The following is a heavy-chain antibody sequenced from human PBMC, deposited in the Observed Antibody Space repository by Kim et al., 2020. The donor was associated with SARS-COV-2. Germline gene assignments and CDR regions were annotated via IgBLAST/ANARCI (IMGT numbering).Heavy chain of an antibody. CDR2: IIPIFGTA. Sequence: SVKVSCKASGGTFSSYAISWVRQAPGQGLEWMGGIIPIFGTANYAQKFQGRVTITADESTSTAYMELSSLRSEDTAVYYCAREIAAAGPKAAFDPWGQGTLVTVSS. CDR3: AREIAAAGPKAAFDP. J-gene: IGHJ5*02. V-gene: IGHV1-69*13. CDR1: GGTFSSYA. D-gene: IGHD6-13*01.